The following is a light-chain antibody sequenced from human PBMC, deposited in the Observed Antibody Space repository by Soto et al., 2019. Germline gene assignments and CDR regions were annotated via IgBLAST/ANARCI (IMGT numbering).Light chain of an antibody. CDR1: SSNIGTNY. CDR2: RSN. CDR3: TAWDDSLSGPLYV. V-gene: IGLV1-47*01. Sequence: QSVLTQPPSVSGTPGQRVTITCSGSSSNIGTNYVYWYQQLPGTAPKLLIYRSNQRPSGVPDRVSGSKSGTSASLAISGLRSEDEADCYCTAWDDSLSGPLYVFGTGTKVTVL. J-gene: IGLJ1*01.